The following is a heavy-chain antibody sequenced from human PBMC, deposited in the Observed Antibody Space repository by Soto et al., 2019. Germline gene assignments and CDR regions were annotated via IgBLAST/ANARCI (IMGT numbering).Heavy chain of an antibody. D-gene: IGHD2-8*01. CDR1: GYTFTSYG. CDR3: SRLSNGTPADY. J-gene: IGHJ4*02. V-gene: IGHV1-18*01. CDR2: ISAYNGNT. Sequence: ASVKVSCKASGYTFTSYGISWVRQAPGQGLEWMGRISAYNGNTNYAQKLQGRVTMTTDTSTSTAYMELRSLRSDDTAIYYCSRLSNGTPADYWGEGTPVTVSS.